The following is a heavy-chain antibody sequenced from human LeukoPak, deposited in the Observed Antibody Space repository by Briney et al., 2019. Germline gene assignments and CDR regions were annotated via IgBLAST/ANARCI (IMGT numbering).Heavy chain of an antibody. Sequence: GGSLRLSCAASGFTFSSYWMSWVRQAPGKGLEWVANIKQDGSEKYYVDSVKGRFTISRDNAKNSLYLQMNSLRAEDTAVYYCARGRGYCSSTSCYIDPWGQGTLVTVSS. J-gene: IGHJ5*02. CDR3: ARGRGYCSSTSCYIDP. CDR2: IKQDGSEK. V-gene: IGHV3-7*01. D-gene: IGHD2-2*02. CDR1: GFTFSSYW.